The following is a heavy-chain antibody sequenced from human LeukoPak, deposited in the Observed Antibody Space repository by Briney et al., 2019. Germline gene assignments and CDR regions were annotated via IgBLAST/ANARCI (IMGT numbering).Heavy chain of an antibody. V-gene: IGHV3-21*01. CDR1: GFTFSSYS. D-gene: IGHD4/OR15-4a*01. J-gene: IGHJ4*02. CDR2: ISNSSSYI. CDR3: ARRAGAYSHPYDY. Sequence: PGGYLRLSCAASGFTFSSYSTNWVRPAPGKGLEWVSSISNSSSYIYYAVSVKGRFTISRDNAKNSLYRQMNSLIAEDTAVYYCARRAGAYSHPYDYWGKGTLVTVSS.